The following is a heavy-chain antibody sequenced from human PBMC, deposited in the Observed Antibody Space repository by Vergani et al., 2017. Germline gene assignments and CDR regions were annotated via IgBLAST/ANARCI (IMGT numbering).Heavy chain of an antibody. CDR2: IVVGSGNT. Sequence: QMQLVQSGPEVKKPGTSVKVSCKASGFTFTSSAMQWVRQARGQRLEWIGWIVVGSGNTNYAQKFQERVTITRDMSTSTAYMELSSLRAEDTAVYYCARGGIMITFGGVIVPEGYYYYYMDVWGKGTTVTVSS. D-gene: IGHD3-16*02. CDR3: ARGGIMITFGGVIVPEGYYYYYMDV. V-gene: IGHV1-58*02. CDR1: GFTFTSSA. J-gene: IGHJ6*03.